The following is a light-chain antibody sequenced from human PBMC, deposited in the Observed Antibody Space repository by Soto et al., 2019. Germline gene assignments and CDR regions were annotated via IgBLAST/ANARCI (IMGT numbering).Light chain of an antibody. V-gene: IGKV3-20*01. CDR1: QSVSSSY. Sequence: EIVLTQSPGTLSLSPGERATLSCRASQSVSSSYLAWYQQKPGQAPRLLIYGASSRATGIPDRFSGSGSGTYITLTISRLEPDDFAVYYCQQYGSAPWTFGQGTKVEIK. CDR2: GAS. J-gene: IGKJ1*01. CDR3: QQYGSAPWT.